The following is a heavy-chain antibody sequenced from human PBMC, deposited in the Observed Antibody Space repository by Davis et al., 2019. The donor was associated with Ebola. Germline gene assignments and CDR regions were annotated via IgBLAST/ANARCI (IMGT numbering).Heavy chain of an antibody. D-gene: IGHD4-23*01. CDR2: ISHSGST. Sequence: MPGGSLRLSCAVYGGSFSGYYWSWIRQPPGKGLEWIGEISHSGSTNYNPSLKSRVTMSVDTSKNQISLKLSSVTAADTAVYYCARAPGRLGGNSARFDYWDPGTLVTVSS. CDR3: ARAPGRLGGNSARFDY. J-gene: IGHJ4*02. CDR1: GGSFSGYY. V-gene: IGHV4-34*01.